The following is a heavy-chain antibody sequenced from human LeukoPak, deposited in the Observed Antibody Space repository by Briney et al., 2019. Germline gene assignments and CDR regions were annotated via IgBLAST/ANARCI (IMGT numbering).Heavy chain of an antibody. D-gene: IGHD6-13*01. CDR2: ISYDGSNK. CDR1: GFTFSSYG. V-gene: IGHV3-30*19. Sequence: GSLRLSCAASGFTFSSYGMHWVRQAPGKGLEWVAVISYDGSNKYYADSVKGRFTISRDNSKNTLYLQMNSLRAEDTAVYYCARDYTGYSSSCFDYWGQGTLVTVSS. CDR3: ARDYTGYSSSCFDY. J-gene: IGHJ4*02.